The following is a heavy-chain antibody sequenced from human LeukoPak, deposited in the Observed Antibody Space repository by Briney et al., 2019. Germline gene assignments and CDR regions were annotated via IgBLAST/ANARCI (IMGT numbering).Heavy chain of an antibody. J-gene: IGHJ4*02. CDR1: GFSFSGHW. Sequence: GGSLRLSCTASGFSFSGHWMHWARQLPGKGLVWVSRISPTGSTTSYADFVKGRFTVSRDNAKNTLYLQVNNLGAEDTAVYYCARGPNSNWSGLDFWGQGTLLTVSS. CDR3: ARGPNSNWSGLDF. V-gene: IGHV3-74*01. CDR2: ISPTGSTT. D-gene: IGHD6-6*01.